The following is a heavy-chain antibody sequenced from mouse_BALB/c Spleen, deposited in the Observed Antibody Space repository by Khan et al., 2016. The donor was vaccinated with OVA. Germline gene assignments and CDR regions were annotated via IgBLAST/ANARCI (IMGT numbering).Heavy chain of an antibody. V-gene: IGHV1-54*01. J-gene: IGHJ3*01. CDR2: INPGSGGT. Sequence: VQLQESGTELVRPGTSVKVSCRASGYAFTHYLIDWVKQRPGQGLEWIGVINPGSGGTTYNEKFEGKATLTADNSSSTAYMHHSSLTSDDSAVYFVARRCYDGYLAWFAYGGQGTLVTVSA. CDR1: GYAFTHYL. CDR3: ARRCYDGYLAWFAY. D-gene: IGHD2-3*01.